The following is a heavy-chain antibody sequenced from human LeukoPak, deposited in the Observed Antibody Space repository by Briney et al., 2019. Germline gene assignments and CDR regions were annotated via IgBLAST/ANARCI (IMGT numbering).Heavy chain of an antibody. CDR2: IYYSGST. CDR1: GGSISSSSYY. D-gene: IGHD3-3*01. CDR3: ARLSVSVTIFGVVINHYGMDV. Sequence: SETLSLTCTVSGGSISSSSYYWGWIRQPPGKGVEWIGSIYYSGSTYYNPSLKSRVTISVDTSKNQFSLKLSPVTAADTAVYYCARLSVSVTIFGVVINHYGMDVWGQGTTVTVSS. J-gene: IGHJ6*02. V-gene: IGHV4-39*01.